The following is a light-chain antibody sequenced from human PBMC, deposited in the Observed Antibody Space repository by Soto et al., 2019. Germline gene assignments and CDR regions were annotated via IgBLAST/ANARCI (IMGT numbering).Light chain of an antibody. CDR2: GNS. V-gene: IGLV1-40*01. Sequence: YALTQPPSVSWAPGQRVTISCTGSSSNIGAGYDVHWYQQLPGTAPKLLIYGNSNRPSGVPDRFSGSKSGTSASLAITGLQAEDEADYYCQSYDSSLSGYVFGTGTKVTVL. CDR1: SSNIGAGYD. J-gene: IGLJ1*01. CDR3: QSYDSSLSGYV.